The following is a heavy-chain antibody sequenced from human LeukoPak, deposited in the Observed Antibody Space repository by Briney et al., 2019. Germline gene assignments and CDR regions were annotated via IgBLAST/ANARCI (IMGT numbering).Heavy chain of an antibody. D-gene: IGHD4-17*01. V-gene: IGHV3-23*01. J-gene: IGHJ3*02. CDR1: GFTFSAYA. CDR2: IRGGGGSA. CDR3: ARDPNGDYIGAFDM. Sequence: PGGSLRLSCTGSGFTFSAYAMGWVRQAPGKGPEWVSAIRGGGGSAFYADSVKGRFTISRDNSKYTLFLQMNSLRAEDTAVYYCARDPNGDYIGAFDMWGPGTMGTVSS.